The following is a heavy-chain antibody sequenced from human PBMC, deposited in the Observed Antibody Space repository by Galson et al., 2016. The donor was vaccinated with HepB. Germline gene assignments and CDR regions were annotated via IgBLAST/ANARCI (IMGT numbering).Heavy chain of an antibody. D-gene: IGHD6-13*01. CDR1: GFTFGDYA. CDR3: ARDRAAAGTGGRYYYYGMDC. V-gene: IGHV3-49*03. Sequence: SLRLSCAASGFTFGDYAMSWFRQAPGKGLEWVGFIRNKAYGGTTEYAASVKGRFTISRDDSKSIAYVQMNSLKTEDTAVYYCARDRAAAGTGGRYYYYGMDCWDQGTTVTVSS. J-gene: IGHJ6*02. CDR2: IRNKAYGGTT.